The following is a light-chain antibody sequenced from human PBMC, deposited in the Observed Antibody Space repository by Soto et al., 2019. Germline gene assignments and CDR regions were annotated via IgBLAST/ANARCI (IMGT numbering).Light chain of an antibody. CDR2: EVR. CDR1: MRDVGAYNL. V-gene: IGLV2-14*01. Sequence: QSVLTQPASVSGSPVQAITISCAGTMRDVGAYNLVSWYQQHPGRAPQLIIYEVRSRPSGISFRLSGYKSGNTASLTISGLESEDEADYYCSSYTSKSSLICGGGTQLNVL. J-gene: IGLJ2*01. CDR3: SSYTSKSSLI.